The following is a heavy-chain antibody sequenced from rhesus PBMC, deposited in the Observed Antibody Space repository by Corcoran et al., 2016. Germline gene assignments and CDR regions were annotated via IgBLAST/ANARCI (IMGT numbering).Heavy chain of an antibody. CDR3: TYSNYAY. D-gene: IGHD4-23*01. V-gene: IGHV3S16*01. J-gene: IGHJ4*01. Sequence: EVQLVESGGGLVQPGGSLRLSCAASGFTFSSYGMIWVRQAPGKGLGWVSSISSASSYIYYADSVKGRFTISRDNAKNSLSLQMNSLRAEDTAVYYCTYSNYAYWGQGVLVTVSS. CDR1: GFTFSSYG. CDR2: ISSASSYI.